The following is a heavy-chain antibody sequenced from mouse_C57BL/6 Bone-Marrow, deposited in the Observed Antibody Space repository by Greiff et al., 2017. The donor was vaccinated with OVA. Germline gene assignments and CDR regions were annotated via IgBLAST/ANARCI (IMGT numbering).Heavy chain of an antibody. V-gene: IGHV1-52*01. CDR1: GYTFNSYW. D-gene: IGHD4-1*01. Sequence: QVQLQQPGAELVRPGSSVKLSCKASGYTFNSYWMHWVKQRPIQGLEWIGNIDPSDSETNYNQKFKDKATLTVDKSSSTAYMQLSSLTSEDSAVYCCAKTGNDYFDYWGQGTTLTVSS. J-gene: IGHJ2*01. CDR2: IDPSDSET. CDR3: AKTGNDYFDY.